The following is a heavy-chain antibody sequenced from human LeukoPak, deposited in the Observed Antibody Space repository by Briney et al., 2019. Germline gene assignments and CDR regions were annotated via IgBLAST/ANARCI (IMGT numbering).Heavy chain of an antibody. J-gene: IGHJ4*02. D-gene: IGHD1-26*01. CDR3: ASNPPQWELQGVEYY. V-gene: IGHV1-69*04. CDR2: IIPILGIA. CDR1: GYTFTSYA. Sequence: GASVKVSCKASGYTFTSYAISWVRQAPGQGLEWMGRIIPILGIANYAQKFQGRVTITADKSTSTAYMELSSLRSEDTAVYYCASNPPQWELQGVEYYWGQGTLVTVSS.